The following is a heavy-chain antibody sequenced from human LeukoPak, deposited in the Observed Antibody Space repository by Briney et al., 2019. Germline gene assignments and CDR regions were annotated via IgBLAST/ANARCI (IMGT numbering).Heavy chain of an antibody. Sequence: PSETLPLTCTVSGGSVSSGSYYWSWIRQPPGKGLEWIGYIFYSGSTYYNPSLKSRVTISVDTSKNQFSLKLSSVTAADTAVYFCARGRDEYKVGNWGQGTLVTVSS. D-gene: IGHD5-24*01. CDR2: IFYSGST. CDR3: ARGRDEYKVGN. CDR1: GGSVSSGSYY. J-gene: IGHJ4*02. V-gene: IGHV4-61*01.